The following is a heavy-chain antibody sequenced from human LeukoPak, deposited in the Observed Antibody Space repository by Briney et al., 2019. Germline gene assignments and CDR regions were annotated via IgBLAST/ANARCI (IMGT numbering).Heavy chain of an antibody. CDR1: GYNFIGYY. CDR3: ARTLTGYYRDAFDI. V-gene: IGHV7-4-1*02. J-gene: IGHJ3*02. CDR2: INTNTGNP. Sequence: ASVKVSCKTSGYNFIGYYINWVRQAPGQGLEWMGWINTNTGNPTYAQGFTGRFVFSLDTSVNTAYLQISSLKAEDTAVYYCARTLTGYYRDAFDIWGQGTMVTVSS. D-gene: IGHD3-9*01.